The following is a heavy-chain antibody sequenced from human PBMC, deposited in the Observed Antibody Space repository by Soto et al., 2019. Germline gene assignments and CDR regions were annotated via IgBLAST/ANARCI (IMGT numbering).Heavy chain of an antibody. D-gene: IGHD3-16*01. V-gene: IGHV1-18*01. CDR1: GYTFSTYG. CDR2: ITTHNGNT. Sequence: QVQLVQSGAEVKEPGASVKVSCKASGYTFSTYGFSWVRQAPGQGLEWMGWITTHNGNTKSSEKLQGRVTMTTDTSTNTAYMELRSLRSDDTAVYYCVRGGWDDVHDYWGQGTQVTVSS. CDR3: VRGGWDDVHDY. J-gene: IGHJ4*02.